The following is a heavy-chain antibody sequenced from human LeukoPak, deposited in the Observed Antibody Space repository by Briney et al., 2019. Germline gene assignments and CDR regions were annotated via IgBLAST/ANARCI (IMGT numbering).Heavy chain of an antibody. V-gene: IGHV4-34*01. D-gene: IGHD3-3*01. CDR3: ARGQISSGYYDFWSGYWDYYYGMDV. Sequence: TPSETLSLTCAVYGGSFSGYYWSWIRQPPGKGLEWIGEINHSGSTNYNPSLKSRVTISVDTSKNQFSLKLSSVTAADTAVYYCARGQISSGYYDFWSGYWDYYYGMDVWGQGTTVTVSS. CDR2: INHSGST. J-gene: IGHJ6*02. CDR1: GGSFSGYY.